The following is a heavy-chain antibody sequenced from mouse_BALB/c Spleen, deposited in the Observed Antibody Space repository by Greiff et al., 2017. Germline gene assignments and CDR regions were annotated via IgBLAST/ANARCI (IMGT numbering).Heavy chain of an antibody. J-gene: IGHJ3*01. D-gene: IGHD1-2*01. Sequence: EVQLQQSGPSLVKPSQTLSLTCSVTGDSITSGYWNWIRKFPGNKLEYMGYISYSGSTYYNPSLKSRISITRDTSKNQYYLQLNSVTTEDTATYYCARGGDYGYDWFAYWGQGTLVTVSA. CDR1: GDSITSGY. V-gene: IGHV3-8*02. CDR2: ISYSGST. CDR3: ARGGDYGYDWFAY.